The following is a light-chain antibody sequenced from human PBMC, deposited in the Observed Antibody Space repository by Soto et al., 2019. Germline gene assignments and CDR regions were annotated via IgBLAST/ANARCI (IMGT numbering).Light chain of an antibody. CDR1: QSISSW. J-gene: IGKJ1*01. Sequence: IQKTQSPSTLSVSVGDRVTITCRASQSISSWLAWYQQKPGKAPKLLIYKASSLESGVPSRFSGSGSGTEFTLSISSLQPDDFATYYCQQYNSYWTFGQGTKVEIK. CDR3: QQYNSYWT. V-gene: IGKV1-5*03. CDR2: KAS.